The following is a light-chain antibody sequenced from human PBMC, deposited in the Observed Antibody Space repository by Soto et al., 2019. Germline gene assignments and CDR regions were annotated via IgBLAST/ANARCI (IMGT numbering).Light chain of an antibody. CDR2: DAS. Sequence: EIVLTQSPATLSLSPGERATLSCRASQSVTTSLAWYQQKPGQAPRLLIFDASNRATGVPARFSGGGSGTDFTLTISSLEPEDFAVYYCQQRYNWPLTFGQGTKVDI. J-gene: IGKJ1*01. V-gene: IGKV3-11*01. CDR1: QSVTTS. CDR3: QQRYNWPLT.